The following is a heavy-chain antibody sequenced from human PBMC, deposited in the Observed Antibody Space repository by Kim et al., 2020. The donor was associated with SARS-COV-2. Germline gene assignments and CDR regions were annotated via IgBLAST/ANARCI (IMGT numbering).Heavy chain of an antibody. J-gene: IGHJ6*01. CDR2: ISWNSGDI. V-gene: IGHV3-9*01. CDR3: AKDSGSSQGGDDYYGRD. Sequence: GGSLRLSCAASGFTFDHYAMHWVRQAPGKGLEWVSGISWNSGDICYADSVRGRFTISRDNAKNSLYLQMNSLRVEDTALYYCAKDSGSSQGGDDYYGRD. CDR1: GFTFDHYA. D-gene: IGHD2-21*02.